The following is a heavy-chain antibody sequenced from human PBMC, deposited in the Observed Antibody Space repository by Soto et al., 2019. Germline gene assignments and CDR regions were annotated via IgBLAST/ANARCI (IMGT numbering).Heavy chain of an antibody. V-gene: IGHV1-46*01. J-gene: IGHJ4*02. D-gene: IGHD3-16*01. CDR1: GYTFTKFH. CDR3: ERDVIGHDNYETIGYYFDH. Sequence: QVQLIQFGAEVKKPGASVKVSCRASGYTFTKFHIHWVRQAPGQGLAWMGMIDPSGGVTRDAPRVQGRITMTSDTSTSSVYRELRGLTSEDTAVYYCERDVIGHDNYETIGYYFDHWGPGTLVTVSS. CDR2: IDPSGGVT.